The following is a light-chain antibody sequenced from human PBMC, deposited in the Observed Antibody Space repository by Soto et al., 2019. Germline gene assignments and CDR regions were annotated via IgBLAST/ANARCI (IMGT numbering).Light chain of an antibody. V-gene: IGKV3-20*01. CDR3: QQYDTSPWT. CDR1: QSLSRSY. Sequence: EIVLTQSPGTLSLSPGERATLSCRASQSLSRSYLAWYQQKPGQAPRLLFYGASSRATGIPDRFSGSGSGTDFTLTISRLQPEDFAMYYCQQYDTSPWTFGQGTTVEIK. CDR2: GAS. J-gene: IGKJ1*01.